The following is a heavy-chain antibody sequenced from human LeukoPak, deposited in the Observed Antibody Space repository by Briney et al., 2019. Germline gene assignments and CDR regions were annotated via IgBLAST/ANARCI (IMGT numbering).Heavy chain of an antibody. D-gene: IGHD2-21*01. CDR2: MYYSGNT. V-gene: IGHV4-39*01. CDR3: ARHIPYSSMDV. J-gene: IGHJ6*04. CDR1: GESISSTGYY. Sequence: SETLSLTCTVSGESISSTGYYWGWIRQPPGKGLEWIGHMYYSGNTFYRPLHKRPGTISVDPSNNHFSLKLPSVTPADMSIYYCARHIPYSSMDVCGKATTVTVPT.